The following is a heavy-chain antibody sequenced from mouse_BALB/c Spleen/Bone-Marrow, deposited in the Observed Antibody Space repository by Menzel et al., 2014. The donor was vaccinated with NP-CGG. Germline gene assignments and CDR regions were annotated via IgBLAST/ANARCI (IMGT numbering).Heavy chain of an antibody. CDR1: GYAFRSYW. J-gene: IGHJ2*01. V-gene: IGHV1-80*01. D-gene: IGHD2-3*01. Sequence: VHLLESGGELVRPGSSVKISCKASGYAFRSYWLYWVKLGPGQGVEWIANIYPGDGDTNYNGKFKGKATLTADKSSSTAYMQLSSLTSEDSAVYVCSRHDGNYLDYWGQGSTLTVAS. CDR3: SRHDGNYLDY. CDR2: IYPGDGDT.